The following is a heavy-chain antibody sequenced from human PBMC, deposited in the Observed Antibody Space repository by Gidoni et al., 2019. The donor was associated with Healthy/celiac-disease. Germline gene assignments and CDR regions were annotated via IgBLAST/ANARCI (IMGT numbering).Heavy chain of an antibody. CDR2: IYTSAGT. V-gene: IGHV4-61*02. Sequence: SDRSISTGSYYWSCIRQPAGKGLEWIGRIYTSAGTNYNPSLKSRVTISVDTSKNQFSLRLISVTAADTAVYYCAREPREMATYDYWGQGTLVTVSS. CDR3: AREPREMATYDY. J-gene: IGHJ4*02. CDR1: DRSISTGSYY. D-gene: IGHD5-12*01.